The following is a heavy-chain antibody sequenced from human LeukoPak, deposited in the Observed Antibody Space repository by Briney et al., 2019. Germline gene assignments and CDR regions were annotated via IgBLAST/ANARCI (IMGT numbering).Heavy chain of an antibody. CDR2: ISSSSSYI. D-gene: IGHD3-22*01. CDR3: ARFSEYSHTSVHYLDY. Sequence: PGGSLRLSCAASGFTLSSYSMKWVSQAPGKGLEWVSPISSSSSYIYYADSVKGRFTISRDNANNSLYLQLNSLRAEDTAVYYCARFSEYSHTSVHYLDYWGQGTLVSVS. CDR1: GFTLSSYS. J-gene: IGHJ4*02. V-gene: IGHV3-21*04.